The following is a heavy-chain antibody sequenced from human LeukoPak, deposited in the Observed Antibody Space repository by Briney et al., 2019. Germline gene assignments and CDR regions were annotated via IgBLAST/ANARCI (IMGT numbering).Heavy chain of an antibody. V-gene: IGHV1-69*13. CDR2: IVPILGPA. CDR1: GGNFRSYG. Sequence: SVKVSCKASGGNFRSYGISWVRQAPGQGLEWMGGIVPILGPATYAQKFQDGLTITADESTSTVYMELSSLKSEDTAVYYCGRGGVRGELQIYFEYWGQGTLVTVSS. CDR3: GRGGVRGELQIYFEY. J-gene: IGHJ4*02. D-gene: IGHD1-7*01.